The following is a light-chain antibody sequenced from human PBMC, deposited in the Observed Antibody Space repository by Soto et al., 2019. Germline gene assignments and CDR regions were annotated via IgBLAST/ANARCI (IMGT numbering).Light chain of an antibody. Sequence: EIVLTQYPDTLSLSPGERATLSCRASQSVSSYLAWYQQKPGQAPSLLIYDASNRATGIPARFSGSGSGTDFTLTISSLEPEDFAVYYCHQRSNFGQGTRLEGK. CDR3: HQRSN. J-gene: IGKJ5*01. CDR2: DAS. V-gene: IGKV3-11*01. CDR1: QSVSSY.